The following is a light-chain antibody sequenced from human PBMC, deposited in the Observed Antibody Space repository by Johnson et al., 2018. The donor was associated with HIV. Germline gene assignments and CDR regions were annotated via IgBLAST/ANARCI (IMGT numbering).Light chain of an antibody. V-gene: IGLV1-51*01. J-gene: IGLJ1*01. CDR3: GTWYTRLNTGGF. CDR2: ENN. CDR1: SSNIGSHY. Sequence: QSVLTQSPSVSAAPGQKVTISCSGSSSNIGSHYVSWYQQVPGTAPRLVIYENNKRPSGIPDRFSGSKSGTSATLGITALQTGDDAYYYCGTWYTRLNTGGFFGDGTKVTVL.